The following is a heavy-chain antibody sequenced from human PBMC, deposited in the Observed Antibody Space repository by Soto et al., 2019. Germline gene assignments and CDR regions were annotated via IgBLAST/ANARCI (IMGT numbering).Heavy chain of an antibody. Sequence: RRLSCAASGFTFSSYGMHWVRQAPAKGLEWVAVIWYDGSNKYYADSVKGRFTISRDNSKNTLYLQMNSLRAEDTAVYYCARDLLEWPEDRYGMDVWGQGTTVTVSS. CDR3: ARDLLEWPEDRYGMDV. CDR1: GFTFSSYG. V-gene: IGHV3-33*01. CDR2: IWYDGSNK. D-gene: IGHD3-3*01. J-gene: IGHJ6*02.